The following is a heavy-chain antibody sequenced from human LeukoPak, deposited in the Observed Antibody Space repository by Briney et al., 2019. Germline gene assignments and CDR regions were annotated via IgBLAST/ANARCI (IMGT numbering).Heavy chain of an antibody. CDR1: GFTFRSYA. J-gene: IGHJ4*02. D-gene: IGHD3-22*01. CDR3: AKGGGYYRYFDY. Sequence: GGSLRLSCAASGFTFRSYAMSWVRQAPGKGLEWVSAISGSGGTTYYADSVKGRFTIPRDNSKNTLYLQMNSLRVEDTAVYYCAKGGGYYRYFDYWGQGTLVTVSS. V-gene: IGHV3-23*01. CDR2: ISGSGGTT.